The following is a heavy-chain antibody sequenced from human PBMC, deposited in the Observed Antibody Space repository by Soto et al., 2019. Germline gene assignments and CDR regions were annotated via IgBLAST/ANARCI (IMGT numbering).Heavy chain of an antibody. CDR3: ATTENSDYGDYDNTRMGSLYYYYYYMDV. J-gene: IGHJ6*03. Sequence: KQSQTLSLTCTVSGGSISSYYWSWIRQPPGKGLEWIGYIYYSGSTNYNPSLKSRVTISVDTSKNQFSLKLSSVTAADTAVYYCATTENSDYGDYDNTRMGSLYYYYYYMDVWGKGTTVTVSS. V-gene: IGHV4-59*01. CDR2: IYYSGST. CDR1: GGSISSYY. D-gene: IGHD4-17*01.